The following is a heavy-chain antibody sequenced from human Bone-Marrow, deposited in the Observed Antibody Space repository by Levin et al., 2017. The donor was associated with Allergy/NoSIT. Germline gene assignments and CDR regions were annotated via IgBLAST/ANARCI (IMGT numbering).Heavy chain of an antibody. Sequence: PSETLSLTCAASGYSFNTSSHWGWFRQPPGKGLQWIGSIFYNGKTHYNPSLRSRVTISLDTSRNQFSLGLISVTAADTAVYFCARDGGDQLIYLHSYIDCWGHGTLVTVSS. CDR1: GYSFNTSSH. CDR3: ARDGGDQLIYLHSYIDC. V-gene: IGHV4-38-2*02. D-gene: IGHD2-2*02. CDR2: IFYNGKT. J-gene: IGHJ4*01.